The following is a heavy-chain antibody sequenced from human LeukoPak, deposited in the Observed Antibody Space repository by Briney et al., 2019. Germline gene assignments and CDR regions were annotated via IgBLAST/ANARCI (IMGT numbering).Heavy chain of an antibody. CDR2: IYYSGST. D-gene: IGHD6-6*01. CDR1: GGSISSSSYY. CDR3: ARLTTSSIAARPNY. Sequence: SETLSLTCTVSGGSISSSSYYWGWIRQPPGKGLEWIGSIYYSGSTYYNPSLKSRVTISVDTSKNQFSLKLSSVTAADTAVYYCARLTTSSIAARPNYWGQGTLVTVSS. V-gene: IGHV4-39*01. J-gene: IGHJ4*02.